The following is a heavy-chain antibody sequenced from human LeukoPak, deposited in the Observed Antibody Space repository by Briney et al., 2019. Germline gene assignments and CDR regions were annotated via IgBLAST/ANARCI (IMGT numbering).Heavy chain of an antibody. V-gene: IGHV1-69*04. CDR3: AIVEEDIVVVPAAKP. Sequence: ASVKVSCKASGGTFSSYAISWVRQAPGQGLEWMGRIIPILGIANYAQKFQSRVTITADKSTSTAYMELSSLRSEDTAVYYCAIVEEDIVVVPAAKPWGQGTLVTVSS. J-gene: IGHJ5*02. CDR2: IIPILGIA. D-gene: IGHD2-2*01. CDR1: GGTFSSYA.